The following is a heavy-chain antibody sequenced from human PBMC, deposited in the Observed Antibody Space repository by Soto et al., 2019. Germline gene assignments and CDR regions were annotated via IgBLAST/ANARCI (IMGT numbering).Heavy chain of an antibody. Sequence: GGSLRLSCAASGFMFSSYWMSWVRQAPGEGLEWVANIKQDGSEKYYVDAVKGRFTISGDDAKKLLNLQMNRLRAEDTAVYYCARVNSQDYYYGMDVWGQGTTVTVSS. CDR1: GFMFSSYW. V-gene: IGHV3-7*01. D-gene: IGHD1-26*01. CDR3: ARVNSQDYYYGMDV. J-gene: IGHJ6*02. CDR2: IKQDGSEK.